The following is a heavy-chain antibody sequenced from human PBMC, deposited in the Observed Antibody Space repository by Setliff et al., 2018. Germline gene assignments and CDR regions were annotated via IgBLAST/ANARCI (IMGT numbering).Heavy chain of an antibody. Sequence: SETLSLTCTVSGDSISSRPFYWGWFRQPAGKELEWIGQIYTSWSTIYNPSLKSRVTILLDTSKNQFSLTLTSVTAADTAVYYCARGRNVAARLLDSWGRGTLVTVSS. J-gene: IGHJ4*02. D-gene: IGHD6-6*01. CDR1: GDSISSRPFY. V-gene: IGHV4-61*09. CDR3: ARGRNVAARLLDS. CDR2: IYTSWST.